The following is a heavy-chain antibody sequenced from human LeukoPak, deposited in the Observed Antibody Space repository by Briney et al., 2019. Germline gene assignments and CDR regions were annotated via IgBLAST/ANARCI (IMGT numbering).Heavy chain of an antibody. CDR1: GFTFSSYG. V-gene: IGHV3-48*01. CDR2: ISSSSSTI. CDR3: ARDTMVRGGNYFDY. J-gene: IGHJ4*02. Sequence: GGSLRLSCAASGFTFSSYGMTWVRQAPGKGLEWVSYISSSSSTIYYADSVKGRFTISRDNARNSLYLQLNSLRAEDTAVYYCARDTMVRGGNYFDYWGQGTLVTVSS. D-gene: IGHD3-10*01.